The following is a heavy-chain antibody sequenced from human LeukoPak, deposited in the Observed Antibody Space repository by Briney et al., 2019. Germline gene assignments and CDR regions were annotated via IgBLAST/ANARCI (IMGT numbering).Heavy chain of an antibody. CDR1: GFTFSSYG. CDR3: TTDPMTTVRIDY. J-gene: IGHJ4*02. Sequence: GRSLRLSCAASGFTFSSYGMHWVRQAPGKGLEWVAVISYDGSNKYYADSVKGRFTISRDNSKNTLYLQMNSLKTEDTAVYYCTTDPMTTVRIDYWGQGTLVTVSS. V-gene: IGHV3-30*03. CDR2: ISYDGSNK. D-gene: IGHD4-17*01.